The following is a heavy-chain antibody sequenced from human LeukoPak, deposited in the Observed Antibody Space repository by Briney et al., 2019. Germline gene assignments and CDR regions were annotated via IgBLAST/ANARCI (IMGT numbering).Heavy chain of an antibody. Sequence: SQTLSLTCTVSGGSISSGDYYWSWIRQHPGKGLEWIGYIYYSGSTYYTPSLKSRVTISVDTSKNQFSLKLSSVTAADTAVYYCARTNQISETAFDIWGQGTMVIVSS. CDR1: GGSISSGDYY. D-gene: IGHD1-14*01. J-gene: IGHJ3*02. CDR2: IYYSGST. V-gene: IGHV4-31*03. CDR3: ARTNQISETAFDI.